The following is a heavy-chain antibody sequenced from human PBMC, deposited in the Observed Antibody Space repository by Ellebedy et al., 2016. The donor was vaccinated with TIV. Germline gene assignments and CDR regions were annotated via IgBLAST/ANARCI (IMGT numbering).Heavy chain of an antibody. CDR3: ARWAMVRGVN. D-gene: IGHD3-10*01. CDR1: GFTFGNHN. J-gene: IGHJ4*02. V-gene: IGHV3-48*04. CDR2: ISSSGSTI. Sequence: PGGSLRLSCAASGFTFGNHNMNWVRQAPGKGLEWISYISSSGSTIYYADSVKGRFTISRDNAKNSLYLQMTSLRAEDTAVYYCARWAMVRGVNWGQGTLVTVSS.